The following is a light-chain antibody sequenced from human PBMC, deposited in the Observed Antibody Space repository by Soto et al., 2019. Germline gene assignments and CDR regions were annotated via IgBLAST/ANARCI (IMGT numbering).Light chain of an antibody. J-gene: IGLJ3*02. CDR1: SSDVGFCNY. Sequence: QSALTQPPSASGSPGQSVTISCTGTSSDVGFCNYVSWYQQHPDKAPQLMIYEVNKRPSGVPDRFSGSKSGNTASLTVSGLQAEDEADYYCTSYAGYNNPVVFGGGTKLTVL. V-gene: IGLV2-8*01. CDR2: EVN. CDR3: TSYAGYNNPVV.